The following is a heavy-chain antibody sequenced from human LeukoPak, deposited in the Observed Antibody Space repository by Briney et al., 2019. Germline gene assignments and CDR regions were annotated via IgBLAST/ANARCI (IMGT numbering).Heavy chain of an antibody. V-gene: IGHV1-2*06. CDR3: ARRSSGNNYGMDV. CDR2: INPNSGGT. D-gene: IGHD3-10*01. Sequence: ASVKVSCKASGYTFTSYYMHWVRQAPGQGLEWMGRINPNSGGTNYAQKFQGRVTMTRDTSISTAYMELSRLRSEDTAVYYCARRSSGNNYGMDVWGQGTTVTVSS. CDR1: GYTFTSYY. J-gene: IGHJ6*02.